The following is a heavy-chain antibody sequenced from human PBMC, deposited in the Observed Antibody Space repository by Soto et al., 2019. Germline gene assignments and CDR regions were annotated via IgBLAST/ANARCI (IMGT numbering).Heavy chain of an antibody. CDR3: AAQGLPDYYYYMDV. V-gene: IGHV4-4*02. D-gene: IGHD5-18*01. CDR1: SGSISSSNW. CDR2: IYHSGST. Sequence: SETLSLTCAVSSGSISSSNWWSWVRQPPGKGLEWIGEIYHSGSTNYNPSLKSRVTISVDKSKNQFSLKLSSVTAADTAVYYCAAQGLPDYYYYMDVWGKGTTVTVSS. J-gene: IGHJ6*03.